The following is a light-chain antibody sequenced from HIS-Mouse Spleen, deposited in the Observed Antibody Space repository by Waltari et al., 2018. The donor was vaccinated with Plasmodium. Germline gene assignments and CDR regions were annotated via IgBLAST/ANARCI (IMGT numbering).Light chain of an antibody. CDR2: GAS. Sequence: EIVMTQSPATLSVSPGERATLPCRASQSVGSNLAWSQQNPGQAPRRLIDGASTSATSIPARVSGSGAWTKVTLTISSRQAEEVAVVYCQQHNNWPPYTFGQGTKVEIK. V-gene: IGKV3-15*01. CDR3: QQHNNWPPYT. CDR1: QSVGSN. J-gene: IGKJ2*01.